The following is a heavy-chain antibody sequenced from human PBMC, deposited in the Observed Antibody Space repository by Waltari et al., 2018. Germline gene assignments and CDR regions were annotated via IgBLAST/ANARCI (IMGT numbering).Heavy chain of an antibody. V-gene: IGHV4-4*02. J-gene: IGHJ5*02. CDR2: VRPSGKT. CDR3: ARDRGRGLYLDP. D-gene: IGHD5-12*01. Sequence: QLQESGPGLLKPSGTLSLPCAAVGDSMISTDVYNCVRQPPGKGLEWIGQVRPSGKTNYSPSFASRVSISVHTYKNQFSLRVTSATAADTAVYYCARDRGRGLYLDPWGPGTLVTVSP. CDR1: GDSMISTDV.